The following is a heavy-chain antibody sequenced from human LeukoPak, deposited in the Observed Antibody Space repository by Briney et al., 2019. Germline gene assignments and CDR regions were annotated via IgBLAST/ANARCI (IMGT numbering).Heavy chain of an antibody. J-gene: IGHJ4*02. D-gene: IGHD6-19*01. Sequence: GGSLRLSCAASGFTFSSYWMSWVRQAPGKGLEWVANIKQDGSEKYYVDSVKGRFTISRDNAKNSLYLQMNSLRAGDAAVFYCASQRSGWYEGSSGSYYFDYWGQGTLVTVSS. CDR1: GFTFSSYW. CDR2: IKQDGSEK. CDR3: ASQRSGWYEGSSGSYYFDY. V-gene: IGHV3-7*01.